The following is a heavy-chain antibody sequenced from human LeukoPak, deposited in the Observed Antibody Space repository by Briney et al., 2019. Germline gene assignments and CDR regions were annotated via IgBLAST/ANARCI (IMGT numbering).Heavy chain of an antibody. D-gene: IGHD4-17*01. CDR3: ARRLYGDYLDAFDI. Sequence: GESLKISCKGSGYSFTSYWIGWVRQMPGKGLEWMGIIYPGDSDTRYSPSFQGQVTISADKSITTIYLQWSSLKASDTAIYYCARRLYGDYLDAFDIWGQGTMVTVSS. J-gene: IGHJ3*02. CDR2: IYPGDSDT. V-gene: IGHV5-51*01. CDR1: GYSFTSYW.